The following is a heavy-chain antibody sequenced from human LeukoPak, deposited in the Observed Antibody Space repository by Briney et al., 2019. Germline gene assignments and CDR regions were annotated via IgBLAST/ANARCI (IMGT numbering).Heavy chain of an antibody. CDR3: ARGYSSGWPDF. D-gene: IGHD6-25*01. J-gene: IGHJ4*02. CDR2: IYGGGST. V-gene: IGHV3-53*01. Sequence: GGSLRLSCAASGFTVSTSYMNWVRQAPGKGLEWVSVIYGGGSTYYADSVRGRFTISRDNSMSTLYLQMNSLRAEDTALYFCARGYSSGWPDFWGQGSLVTVYS. CDR1: GFTVSTSY.